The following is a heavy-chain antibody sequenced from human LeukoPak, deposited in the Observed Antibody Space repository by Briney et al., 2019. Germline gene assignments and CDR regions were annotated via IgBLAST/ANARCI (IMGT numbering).Heavy chain of an antibody. V-gene: IGHV3-66*02. D-gene: IGHD4-17*01. CDR3: ARSAGDPHAFDV. CDR1: EITLSSTF. J-gene: IGHJ3*01. Sequence: GGSLRLSCAASEITLSSTFMTWVRQAPGKGLEWVAVIYTGGSTYYADSVKGRFTISRDNSKNTLYLQINSLRVDDTAVFYCARSAGDPHAFDVWGQGTMVTVSS. CDR2: IYTGGST.